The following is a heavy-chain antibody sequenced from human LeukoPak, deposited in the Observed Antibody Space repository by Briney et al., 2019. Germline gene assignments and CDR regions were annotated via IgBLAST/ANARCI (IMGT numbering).Heavy chain of an antibody. CDR1: GITFSDYY. V-gene: IGHV3-11*04. CDR3: ARETDSTLFDY. J-gene: IGHJ4*02. Sequence: GGSLRLSCAASGITFSDYYMSWIRQAPGKGLEWVSYISSTGSTIYYADSLKGRFTISRDNAKNSLYLQMNSLRAEDTAIYYCARETDSTLFDYWGQGALVAVSS. D-gene: IGHD2-2*01. CDR2: ISSTGSTI.